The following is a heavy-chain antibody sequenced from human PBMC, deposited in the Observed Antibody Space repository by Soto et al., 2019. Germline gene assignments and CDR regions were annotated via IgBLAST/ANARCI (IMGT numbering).Heavy chain of an antibody. V-gene: IGHV1-2*04. Sequence: RASVKVSCKASGYTFTGYCMHWVRQAPGQGLEWMGWINPNSGGTNYAQKFQGWVTMTRDTSISTAYMELRRLRSDDTAVYYCARAGGGYSENYGMDVWGQGTTVTVSS. J-gene: IGHJ6*02. D-gene: IGHD5-18*01. CDR1: GYTFTGYC. CDR2: INPNSGGT. CDR3: ARAGGGYSENYGMDV.